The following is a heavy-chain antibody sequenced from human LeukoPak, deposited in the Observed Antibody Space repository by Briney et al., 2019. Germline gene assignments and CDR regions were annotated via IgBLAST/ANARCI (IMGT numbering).Heavy chain of an antibody. CDR1: GGSISSSNW. CDR2: IYTGGST. D-gene: IGHD4-17*01. Sequence: SETLSLTCAVSGGSISSSNWWSWIRQPAGKGLEWIGRIYTGGSTTYNPSLKSRVTMSVDTSKSQFSLNLMSVTAADTAVYYCTRDTGTTGEVKFDPWGQGTLVTVSS. J-gene: IGHJ5*02. CDR3: TRDTGTTGEVKFDP. V-gene: IGHV4-4*07.